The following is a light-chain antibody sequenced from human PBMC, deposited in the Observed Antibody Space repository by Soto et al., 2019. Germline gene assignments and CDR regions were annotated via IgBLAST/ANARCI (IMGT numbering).Light chain of an antibody. CDR2: XAS. Sequence: IVLRQSPATVSLSPGASATISXRASQSVGYYLAWYQQKPVKATRXXICXASRKATGIPDSFSGSGYGTDITITISSLEPEDVAVYYCQQRTYSSTFGQGTRLEIK. CDR3: QQRTYSST. CDR1: QSVGYY. J-gene: IGKJ5*01. V-gene: IGKV3-11*01.